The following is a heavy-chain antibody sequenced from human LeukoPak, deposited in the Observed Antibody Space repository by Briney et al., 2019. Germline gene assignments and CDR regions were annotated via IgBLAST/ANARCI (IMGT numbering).Heavy chain of an antibody. D-gene: IGHD2-2*01. Sequence: ASVKVSCKASRYTFTDYYVHWVRQAPGQGLEWMGWINPNSGGTNYAQRFQGRVTMTRDTSISTAYMEPSRLRSDDTAVYYCARGGWSLGYCSSSSCLDWFDPWGQGTLVTVSS. CDR2: INPNSGGT. CDR1: RYTFTDYY. CDR3: ARGGWSLGYCSSSSCLDWFDP. V-gene: IGHV1-2*02. J-gene: IGHJ5*02.